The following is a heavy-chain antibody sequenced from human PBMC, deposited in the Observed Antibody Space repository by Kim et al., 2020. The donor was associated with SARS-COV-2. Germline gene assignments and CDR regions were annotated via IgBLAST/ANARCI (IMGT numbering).Heavy chain of an antibody. CDR1: GFTFSDYW. Sequence: GGSLRLSCAASGFTFSDYWLHWVRQAPGKGLMWVSRINSDGSNKNYADSVKGRFTISRDNAKNTLSLQMNSLTAEDMAVYYCARQGGTYAFDIWGPGTMVTVSS. CDR2: INSDGSNK. J-gene: IGHJ3*02. V-gene: IGHV3-74*01. D-gene: IGHD1-1*01. CDR3: ARQGGTYAFDI.